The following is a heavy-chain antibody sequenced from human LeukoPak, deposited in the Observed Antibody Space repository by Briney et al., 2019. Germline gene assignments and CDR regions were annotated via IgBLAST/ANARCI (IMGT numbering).Heavy chain of an antibody. V-gene: IGHV3-48*01. D-gene: IGHD3-22*01. CDR2: ISSSTTTI. Sequence: GGSLRLSCAVSGFTFSGYSMKWVRQAPGKGLEWVSYISSSTTTIYHADSVKGGFTVSRDNAKNSLYLQMDSLRVEDTAVYYCATDREDYDSSGYYLSDAFDIWGQGTKVTVSS. CDR3: ATDREDYDSSGYYLSDAFDI. J-gene: IGHJ3*02. CDR1: GFTFSGYS.